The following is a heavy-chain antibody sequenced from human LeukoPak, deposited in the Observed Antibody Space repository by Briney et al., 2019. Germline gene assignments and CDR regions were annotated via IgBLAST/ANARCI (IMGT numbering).Heavy chain of an antibody. D-gene: IGHD3-16*01. CDR2: MNQDGSAK. Sequence: PGGSLRLSCAVSGISLSNYGMSWVRQAPGKGLEWVANMNQDGSAKDYVDSVKGRFTISRDNARNSLYLQMSSLRAEDTAVYYCATYTHWVAGDVWGQGTTVTVSS. J-gene: IGHJ6*02. V-gene: IGHV3-7*01. CDR1: GISLSNYG. CDR3: ATYTHWVAGDV.